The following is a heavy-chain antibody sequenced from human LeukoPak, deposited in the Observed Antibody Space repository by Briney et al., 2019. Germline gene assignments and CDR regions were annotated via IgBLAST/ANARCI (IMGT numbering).Heavy chain of an antibody. J-gene: IGHJ6*02. CDR1: GFTFSSYG. Sequence: PGRSLRLSCAASGFTFSSYGMHWVRQAPGKGLEWVAVISYDGSNKYYADSVKGRFTISRDNSKNTLYLQMNSLRAEDTAVYYCTKEGGYSYGPLDYYYGMDVWGQGTTVTVSS. CDR3: TKEGGYSYGPLDYYYGMDV. D-gene: IGHD5-18*01. CDR2: ISYDGSNK. V-gene: IGHV3-30*18.